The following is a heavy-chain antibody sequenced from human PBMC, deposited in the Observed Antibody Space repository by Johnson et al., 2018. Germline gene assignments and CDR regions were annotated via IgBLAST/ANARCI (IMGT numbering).Heavy chain of an antibody. Sequence: EVRLVESGGGLVQPGGSLRICCTASGFSLTNYWMHWVRQAPGTGLVWGPRIDYDGSRTNYADSVKGRFFISRDNAKNTLHLQMNSLRVDETALYYCVREGFYGSLDIWGHGTMVSVSS. J-gene: IGHJ3*02. CDR2: IDYDGSRT. V-gene: IGHV3-74*01. CDR1: GFSLTNYW. D-gene: IGHD2/OR15-2a*01. CDR3: VREGFYGSLDI.